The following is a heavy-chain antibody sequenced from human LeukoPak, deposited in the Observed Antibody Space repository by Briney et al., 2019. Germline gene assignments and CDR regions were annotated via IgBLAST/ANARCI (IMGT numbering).Heavy chain of an antibody. CDR1: GYTFTSYG. D-gene: IGHD3-10*01. J-gene: IGHJ4*02. CDR3: ANGGSGSDVFDY. V-gene: IGHV1-18*01. Sequence: GASVKVSCKASGYTFTSYGISWVRQAPGQGFEWMGWISAYNGNPDYAQKFQGRVTMNTDTSTSTAYMELRSLRSDDTAVYYCANGGSGSDVFDYWGQGTLVTVSS. CDR2: ISAYNGNP.